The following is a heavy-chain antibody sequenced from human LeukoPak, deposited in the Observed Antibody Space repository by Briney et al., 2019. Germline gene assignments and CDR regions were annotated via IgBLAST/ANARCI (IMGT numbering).Heavy chain of an antibody. CDR3: AKDAYYDFWSGYYYFDY. CDR1: GFTFTTYA. D-gene: IGHD3-3*01. CDR2: ISGSGGST. V-gene: IGHV3-23*01. J-gene: IGHJ4*02. Sequence: GGSLRLSCAASGFTFTTYAMSWVRQAPGKGLEWVSAISGSGGSTYYADSVKGRFTISRDNSKNTLYLQMNSLRAEDTAVYYCAKDAYYDFWSGYYYFDYWGQGTLVTVSS.